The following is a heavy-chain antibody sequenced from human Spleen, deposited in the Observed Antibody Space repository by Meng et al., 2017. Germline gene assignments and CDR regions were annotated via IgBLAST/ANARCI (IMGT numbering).Heavy chain of an antibody. J-gene: IGHJ4*02. CDR3: ARDHGGDSSGYYCGSDY. Sequence: LSLTCAASGFTFNNYEMNWVRQAPGKGLEWVSYISSSGSSTYYADSVKGRFTISRDNAKNSLYLQMNSLRAEDTAVYYCARDHGGDSSGYYCGSDYWGQGTLVTVSS. CDR2: ISSSGSST. V-gene: IGHV3-48*03. D-gene: IGHD3-22*01. CDR1: GFTFNNYE.